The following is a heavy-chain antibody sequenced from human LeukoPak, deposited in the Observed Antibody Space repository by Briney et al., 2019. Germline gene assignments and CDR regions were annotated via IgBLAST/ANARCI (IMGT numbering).Heavy chain of an antibody. CDR3: ARAGQQLVHDY. V-gene: IGHV3-11*01. D-gene: IGHD6-13*01. J-gene: IGHJ4*02. Sequence: PGGSLRLSCAASGFTFSDYYMTWIRQAPGKGLEWVSYISSSSSTIYYADSVKGRFTISRDNAKSSLYLQMNSLRAEDTAVYYCARAGQQLVHDYWGQGTLVTVSS. CDR2: ISSSSSTI. CDR1: GFTFSDYY.